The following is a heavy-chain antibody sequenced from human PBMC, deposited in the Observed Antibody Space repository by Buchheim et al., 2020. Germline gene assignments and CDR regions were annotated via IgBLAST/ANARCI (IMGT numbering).Heavy chain of an antibody. J-gene: IGHJ4*02. CDR1: GFTFSKYW. CDR2: IKEDGNEK. V-gene: IGHV3-7*01. CDR3: ARGGASSSRDH. D-gene: IGHD6-6*01. Sequence: EAQLVESGGGLVQPGGYLRLSCAASGFTFSKYWMIWVRQAPGKGLEWVASIKEDGNEKYYVDSVKGRFTISRDNPKKSLSLQMNSLRADDTALYYCARGGASSSRDHWGQGTL.